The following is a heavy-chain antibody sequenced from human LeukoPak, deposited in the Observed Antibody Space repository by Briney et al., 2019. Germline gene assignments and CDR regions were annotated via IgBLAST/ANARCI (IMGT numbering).Heavy chain of an antibody. CDR2: IYPSDSVT. Sequence: GESLKISCKGSGYTFVDYWIGWVRQMPGKGLEWMGLIYPSDSVTRYSPSFQGQVTISADKSISTAYLQWSSLRASDTAMYYCARTIPSAVGTTYSDYWGQGTLVTVSS. CDR1: GYTFVDYW. J-gene: IGHJ4*02. CDR3: ARTIPSAVGTTYSDY. D-gene: IGHD1-26*01. V-gene: IGHV5-51*01.